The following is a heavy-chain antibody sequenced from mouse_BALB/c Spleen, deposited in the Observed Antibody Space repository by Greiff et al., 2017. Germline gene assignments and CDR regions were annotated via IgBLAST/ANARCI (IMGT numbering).Heavy chain of an antibody. Sequence: VKLMESGPGLVAPSQSLSITCTVSGFSLTSYGVNWVRQPPGKGLEWLGVIWAGGSTNYNSALMSRLSISKDNSKSQVFLKMNSLQTDDTAMYYVDRDSYYGSSYGIDYWGQGTTLTVSS. CDR3: DRDSYYGSSYGIDY. J-gene: IGHJ2*01. CDR2: IWAGGST. V-gene: IGHV2-9*02. D-gene: IGHD1-1*01. CDR1: GFSLTSYG.